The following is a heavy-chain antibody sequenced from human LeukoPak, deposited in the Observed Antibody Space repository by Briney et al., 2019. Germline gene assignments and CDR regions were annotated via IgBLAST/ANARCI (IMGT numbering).Heavy chain of an antibody. CDR3: GREWGRSGWTDN. CDR2: INSDGRIT. V-gene: IGHV3-74*01. CDR1: GFTFSSYW. D-gene: IGHD6-19*01. Sequence: GGSLRLSCAAPGFTFSSYWMHWVRQAPGKGLVWVSRINSDGRITDYADSVKGRFTISRDNANNTVYLQMNSLRADDTAVYYCGREWGRSGWTDNWGQGTLVTVSS. J-gene: IGHJ4*02.